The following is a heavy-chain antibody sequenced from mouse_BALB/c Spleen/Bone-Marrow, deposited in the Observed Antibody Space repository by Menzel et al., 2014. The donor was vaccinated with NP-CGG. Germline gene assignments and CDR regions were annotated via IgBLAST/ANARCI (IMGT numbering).Heavy chain of an antibody. J-gene: IGHJ3*01. D-gene: IGHD1-2*01. CDR2: IRNKANGYTT. CDR1: GFTFTDYY. Sequence: EVKLVESGGGLVQPGGSLILSCATSGFTFTDYYMSWVRHPPGKALEWLGFIRNKANGYTTEYRASVKARFTISRDNSQSILYLQMNTLRAEDSATYYWARDYYGVFAYWGQGTLVTVSA. CDR3: ARDYYGVFAY. V-gene: IGHV7-3*02.